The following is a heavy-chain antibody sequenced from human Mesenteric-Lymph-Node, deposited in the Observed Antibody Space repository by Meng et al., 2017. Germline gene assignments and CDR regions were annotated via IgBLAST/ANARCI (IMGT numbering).Heavy chain of an antibody. Sequence: ASVKVFCKASGYTFTSYYMHWVRQAPGQGLEWMGIINPSGGSTSYAQKFQGRVTMTRNTSISTAYMELSSLRSEDTAVYYCSRASGENVLRYFDWLSKYYYYGMDVWGQGTTVTVSS. CDR1: GYTFTSYY. D-gene: IGHD3-9*01. J-gene: IGHJ6*02. CDR2: INPSGGST. V-gene: IGHV1-46*01. CDR3: SRASGENVLRYFDWLSKYYYYGMDV.